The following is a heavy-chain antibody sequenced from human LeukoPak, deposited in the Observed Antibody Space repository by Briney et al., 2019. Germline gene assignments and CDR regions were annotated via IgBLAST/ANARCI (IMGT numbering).Heavy chain of an antibody. Sequence: SETLSLTFTVSVCPLNTYYWSWIRQPPGKGLEWIGFIYYSGSTNYNPSLKSRVTISVDTSKNQFSLKLNSVTAADTAVYYCARSYSSSWYGDSQNWGEGTLVTVSS. CDR3: ARSYSSSWYGDSQN. CDR2: IYYSGST. CDR1: VCPLNTYY. J-gene: IGHJ1*01. D-gene: IGHD6-13*01. V-gene: IGHV4-59*01.